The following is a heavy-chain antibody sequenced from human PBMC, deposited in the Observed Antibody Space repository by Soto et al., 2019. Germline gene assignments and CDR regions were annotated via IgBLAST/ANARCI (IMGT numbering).Heavy chain of an antibody. Sequence: GGSLRLSCAASGFTFDDYAMHWVRQAPGKGLEWVSGISWNSGSIGYADSVKGRFTISRDNAKNSLYLQMNSLRAEDTALYYCAKDFGGTIRAGGNYFDYWGQGTLVTVSS. V-gene: IGHV3-9*01. D-gene: IGHD2-2*02. CDR3: AKDFGGTIRAGGNYFDY. CDR2: ISWNSGSI. J-gene: IGHJ4*02. CDR1: GFTFDDYA.